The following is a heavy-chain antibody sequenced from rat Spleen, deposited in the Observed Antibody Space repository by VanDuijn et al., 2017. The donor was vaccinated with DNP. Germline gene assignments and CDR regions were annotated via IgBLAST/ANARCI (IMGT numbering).Heavy chain of an antibody. D-gene: IGHD1-12*02. CDR3: ARHGNGTYYYDY. J-gene: IGHJ2*01. V-gene: IGHV5-25*01. CDR1: GFTFSDYY. CDR2: ISASGSST. Sequence: EVQLVESGGGLVQPGGSLKLSCAASGFTFSDYYMAWVRQAPTKGLEWVASISASGSSTYYRDSVKGRLTVSRDNAKSTLYLQMDSLRSEDTATYYCARHGNGTYYYDYWGQGVMVTVSS.